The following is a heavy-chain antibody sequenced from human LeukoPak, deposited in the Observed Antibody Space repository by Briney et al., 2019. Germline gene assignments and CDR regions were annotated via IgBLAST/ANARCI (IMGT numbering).Heavy chain of an antibody. V-gene: IGHV3-30*03. CDR2: ISYDGSNK. J-gene: IGHJ3*02. CDR3: ARWAAAPKKAFDM. CDR1: GFTFSSYG. D-gene: IGHD6-25*01. Sequence: GRSLRLSCAASGFTFSSYGMHWVRQAPGKGLEWVAVISYDGSNKYYADSVKGRFTISRDNSKNTLYLQMNSLRAEDTAVYYCARWAAAPKKAFDMSGQGTMVSVSS.